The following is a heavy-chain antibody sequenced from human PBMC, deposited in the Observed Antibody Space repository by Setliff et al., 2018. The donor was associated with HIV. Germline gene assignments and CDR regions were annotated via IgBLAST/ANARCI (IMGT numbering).Heavy chain of an antibody. CDR1: GGSISGHY. CDR3: VRGYCSSTTCYDDYYYMDV. V-gene: IGHV4-59*11. D-gene: IGHD2-2*01. CDR2: IFYTGST. J-gene: IGHJ6*02. Sequence: PSETLSLTCTVSGGSISGHYWSWIRQPPGKGLEWIAYIFYTGSTNYNPSLKSRVTISVDTSKNQFFLKLSSVTAADTAVYYCVRGYCSSTTCYDDYYYMDVWGQGITVTVSS.